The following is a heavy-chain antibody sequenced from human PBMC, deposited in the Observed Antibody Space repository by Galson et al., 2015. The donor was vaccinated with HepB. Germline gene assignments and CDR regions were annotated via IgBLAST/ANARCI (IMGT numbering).Heavy chain of an antibody. CDR1: GYSFTSYW. Sequence: QSGAEMKKPGESLKISCKGSGYSFTSYWIAWVRQMPGKGLEWMGFIYPGDSDIRYSPSFQGQVTISADKSMKTAYLQWSSLKASDTAMYYCARQGGTITPIDYWGQGTLVTVSS. CDR3: ARQGGTITPIDY. J-gene: IGHJ4*02. CDR2: IYPGDSDI. D-gene: IGHD3-10*01. V-gene: IGHV5-51*01.